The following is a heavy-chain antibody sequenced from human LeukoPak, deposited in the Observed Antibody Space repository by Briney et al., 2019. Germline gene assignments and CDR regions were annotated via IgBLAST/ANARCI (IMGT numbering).Heavy chain of an antibody. J-gene: IGHJ4*02. CDR1: GFTFSSSA. Sequence: GGSLRLSCAASGFTFSSSAMSWVRQAPGKGLEWLSTISGGGGSTYYADSVKGRFTISRDNSKNTLYLHMKSLRAEDTAVYYCAAFPWKRAAAVYYFDYWGQGTLVTVSS. V-gene: IGHV3-23*01. CDR3: AAFPWKRAAAVYYFDY. D-gene: IGHD6-13*01. CDR2: ISGGGGST.